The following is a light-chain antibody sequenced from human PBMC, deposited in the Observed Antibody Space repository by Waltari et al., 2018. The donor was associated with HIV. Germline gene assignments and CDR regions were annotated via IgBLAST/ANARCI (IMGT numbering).Light chain of an antibody. Sequence: QSALTHPAPVSGSPGQSITISCTGTSSDVGGYTYVSWSQQHPGKVPKFMIYEVSIRPSGVYKRFSGSKFGNTASLPISGLQAEDEADYYCSSYTSTSTGVFGTGTKVTVL. CDR3: SSYTSTSTGV. J-gene: IGLJ1*01. CDR1: SSDVGGYTY. CDR2: EVS. V-gene: IGLV2-14*01.